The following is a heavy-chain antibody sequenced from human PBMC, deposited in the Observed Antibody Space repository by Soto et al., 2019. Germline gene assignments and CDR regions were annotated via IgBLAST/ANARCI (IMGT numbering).Heavy chain of an antibody. V-gene: IGHV4-39*01. Sequence: QLQLQESGPGLVKPSETLSLTCTVSGGSISSSSYYWGWIRQPPGKGLEWIGSMYYSGSTYYNPSLKSRVTISVDTSKNQFSLKLSSVTAADTAVYYCARLGILWFGELFDYWGQGTLVTVSS. D-gene: IGHD3-10*01. CDR2: MYYSGST. CDR1: GGSISSSSYY. CDR3: ARLGILWFGELFDY. J-gene: IGHJ4*02.